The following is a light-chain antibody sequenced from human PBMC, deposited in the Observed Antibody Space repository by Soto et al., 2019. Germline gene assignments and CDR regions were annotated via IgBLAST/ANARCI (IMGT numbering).Light chain of an antibody. CDR3: QTWGTGIVV. CDR2: VNSDGSH. Sequence: QLVLTQSPSASASLGASVKLTCTLSSGHSSYAIAWHQQQPEKGPRYLMKVNSDGSHSKGDGIPDRFSGSSSGAERYLTISSLQSEDEADYYCQTWGTGIVVFGGGTSSPS. V-gene: IGLV4-69*01. J-gene: IGLJ2*01. CDR1: SGHSSYA.